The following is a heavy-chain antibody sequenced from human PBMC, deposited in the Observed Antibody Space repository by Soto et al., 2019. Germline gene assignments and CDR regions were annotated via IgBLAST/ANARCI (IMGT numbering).Heavy chain of an antibody. D-gene: IGHD3-10*01. Sequence: PSETLSLTCTVSGGSISSYYWSWIRQPPGKGLEWIGYFYYSGSTNYNPSLKIRVTISVDTSKNQFSLKLSSVTAADTAVYYCARLTIAYYYGSGSYYKAPNNWFDPWGQGTLVTVSS. CDR3: ARLTIAYYYGSGSYYKAPNNWFDP. J-gene: IGHJ5*02. V-gene: IGHV4-59*08. CDR1: GGSISSYY. CDR2: FYYSGST.